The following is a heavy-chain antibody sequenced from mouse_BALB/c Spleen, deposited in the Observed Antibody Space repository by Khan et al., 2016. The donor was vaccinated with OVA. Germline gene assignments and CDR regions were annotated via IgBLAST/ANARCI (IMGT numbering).Heavy chain of an antibody. Sequence: QMQLVQSGPELKKPGETVKISCKVSGYTFTNYGMNWVKQAPGKGLKWMGWINTYTGEPTYADDFKGRFAFSLETSARTAYLQINNLKYEDTSTYVSSRLAATAWFAFWGQGTLVTVSA. CDR1: GYTFTNYG. CDR3: SRLAATAWFAF. D-gene: IGHD1-2*01. J-gene: IGHJ3*01. CDR2: INTYTGEP. V-gene: IGHV9-3-1*01.